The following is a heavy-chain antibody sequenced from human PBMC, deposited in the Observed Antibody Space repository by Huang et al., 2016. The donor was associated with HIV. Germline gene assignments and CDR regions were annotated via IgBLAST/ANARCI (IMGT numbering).Heavy chain of an antibody. Sequence: QLQLQESGPGLVKPSETLSLTCTVSGCSISSSSYYWGWIRQPPGKGLEGIGNSLYSGSAYYNPSLKSRVTRSGDTAKTQLYLKLRCVTAADTAVYYCARLVLKVYAIIPRHWFDPWGQGTLVTVSS. V-gene: IGHV4-39*01. J-gene: IGHJ5*02. CDR1: GCSISSSSYY. CDR3: ARLVLKVYAIIPRHWFDP. D-gene: IGHD2-8*01. CDR2: SLYSGSA.